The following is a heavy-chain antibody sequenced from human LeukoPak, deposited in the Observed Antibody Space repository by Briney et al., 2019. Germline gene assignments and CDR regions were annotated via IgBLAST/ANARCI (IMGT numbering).Heavy chain of an antibody. CDR2: ISSSSSYI. Sequence: GGSLRLSCAASGFTFSSYSMNWVRQAPGKGLEWVSSISSSSSYIYYADSVKGRFTISRDNSKNTLYLQMNSLRAEDTAVYYCAKSRGSSWTYDAFDIWGQGTMVTVSS. V-gene: IGHV3-21*04. D-gene: IGHD6-13*01. CDR3: AKSRGSSWTYDAFDI. J-gene: IGHJ3*02. CDR1: GFTFSSYS.